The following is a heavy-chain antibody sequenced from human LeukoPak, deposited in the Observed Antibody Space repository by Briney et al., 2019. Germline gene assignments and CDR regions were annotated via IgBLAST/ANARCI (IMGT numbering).Heavy chain of an antibody. CDR1: GGSISSSSYY. V-gene: IGHV4-39*01. D-gene: IGHD3-10*01. CDR3: AKVPLGESQSPNDY. CDR2: IYYSGST. Sequence: SETLSLTCTVSGGSISSSSYYWGWIRQPPGKGLKWIGSIYYSGSTYYNPSLKSRVTISVDTSKNQFSLKLSSVTAADTAVYYCAKVPLGESQSPNDYWGQGTLVTVSS. J-gene: IGHJ4*02.